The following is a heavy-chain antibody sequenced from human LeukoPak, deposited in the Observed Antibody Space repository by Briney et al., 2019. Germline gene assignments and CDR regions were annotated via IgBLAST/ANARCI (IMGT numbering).Heavy chain of an antibody. CDR3: ARDRATVTTNPRGVEDY. J-gene: IGHJ4*02. D-gene: IGHD4-17*01. Sequence: PGGSLRLSCAASGFTFSSYSMNWVRQAPGKGLEWVSSISSSSSYIYYADSVEGRFTISRDNAKNSPYLQMNSLRAEDTAVYYCARDRATVTTNPRGVEDYWGQGTLVTVSS. CDR2: ISSSSSYI. V-gene: IGHV3-21*01. CDR1: GFTFSSYS.